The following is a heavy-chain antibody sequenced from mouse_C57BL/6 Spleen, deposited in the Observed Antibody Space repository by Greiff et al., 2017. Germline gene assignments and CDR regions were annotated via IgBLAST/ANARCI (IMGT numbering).Heavy chain of an antibody. D-gene: IGHD1-1*01. V-gene: IGHV5-16*01. CDR3: ARRYYGSSLDY. CDR1: GFTFSDYY. J-gene: IGHJ2*01. Sequence: EVMLVESEGGLVQPGSSMKLSCTASGFTFSDYYMAWVRQVPEKGLEWVANINYDGSSTYYLDSLKSRFIISRDNAKNILYLQMSSLKSEDTATYYCARRYYGSSLDYWGQGTTLTVSS. CDR2: INYDGSST.